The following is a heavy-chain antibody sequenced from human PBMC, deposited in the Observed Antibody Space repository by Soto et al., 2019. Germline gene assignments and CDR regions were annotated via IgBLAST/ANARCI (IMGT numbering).Heavy chain of an antibody. D-gene: IGHD5-12*01. CDR1: GGTFSTYA. CDR3: ASGIQQWLRRINTGYSG. CDR2: IIPMFGTA. J-gene: IGHJ4*02. Sequence: QVQLVRSGAEVKKPESSVKVSCKAPGGTFSTYAISWVRQAPGQGLEWMGGIIPMFGTANYAQRFQDRVTTTADESTNTVYMELSSLRAEDTAVYFCASGIQQWLRRINTGYSGWGQGTLVTVSS. V-gene: IGHV1-69*12.